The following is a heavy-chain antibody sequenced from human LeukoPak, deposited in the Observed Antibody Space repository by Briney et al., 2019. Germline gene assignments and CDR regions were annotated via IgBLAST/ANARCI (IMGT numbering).Heavy chain of an antibody. V-gene: IGHV3-21*01. J-gene: IGHJ5*02. CDR3: ARGKTSQNIVTRKTYNWFDP. D-gene: IGHD2/OR15-2a*01. CDR1: GFTFSSYN. Sequence: PGGSLRLSCAASGFTFSSYNMNWVRQAPGKGLEWVSSISSSSDYIYYADSVKGRFTISRDNAKNSLYLQMKSLRAEDTAVYYCARGKTSQNIVTRKTYNWFDPWGQGTLVTVSS. CDR2: ISSSSDYI.